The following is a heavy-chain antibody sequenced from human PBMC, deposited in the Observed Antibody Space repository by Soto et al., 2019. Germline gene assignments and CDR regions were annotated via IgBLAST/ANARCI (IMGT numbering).Heavy chain of an antibody. CDR3: ARAKYYFESGIHFFFDP. V-gene: IGHV4-59*01. CDR2: ITYSGTI. CDR1: YDSITNYY. J-gene: IGHJ5*02. D-gene: IGHD3-10*01. Sequence: VHLQESGPGLVKPSETLSLTCSVSYDSITNYYWSCIRQSPGKGLEWLGYITYSGTIKYNPSLKSRLTMSVDTSKNQFSLKLTSVTAADTAVYYCARAKYYFESGIHFFFDPWGQGSLVTVSS.